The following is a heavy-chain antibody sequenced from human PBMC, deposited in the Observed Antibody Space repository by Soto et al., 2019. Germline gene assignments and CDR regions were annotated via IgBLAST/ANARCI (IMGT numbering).Heavy chain of an antibody. J-gene: IGHJ6*02. CDR2: INHSGST. Sequence: PSETLSLTCXVYGGSFSGYYWSWIRQPPGKGLEWIGEINHSGSTNYNPSLKSRVAISVDTSKNQFSLKLSSVTAADTAVYYCARAHHPGLFYYYGMDVWGQGTTVTVSS. V-gene: IGHV4-34*01. CDR1: GGSFSGYY. CDR3: ARAHHPGLFYYYGMDV.